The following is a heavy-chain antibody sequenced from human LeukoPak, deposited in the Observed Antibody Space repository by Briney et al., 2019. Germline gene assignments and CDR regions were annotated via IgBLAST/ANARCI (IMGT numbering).Heavy chain of an antibody. J-gene: IGHJ4*01. Sequence: AGSLRLSCEASGFALTAYGMSWVRQAPGKGLEWVSHSSAYLSIKKYADSVKGRFTISRDNFRNTLYLQMNSLRVEDTAIYYCARDHGTCWSPDYWGPGTLVTVSS. CDR1: GFALTAYG. CDR2: SSAYLSIK. V-gene: IGHV3-23*01. D-gene: IGHD6-13*01. CDR3: ARDHGTCWSPDY.